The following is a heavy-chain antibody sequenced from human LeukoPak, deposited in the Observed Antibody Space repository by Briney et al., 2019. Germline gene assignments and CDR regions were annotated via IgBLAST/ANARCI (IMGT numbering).Heavy chain of an antibody. CDR3: AKGGMGYSGAYYVGY. D-gene: IGHD1-26*01. J-gene: IGHJ4*02. CDR2: ISGSGGST. Sequence: GGSLRLSCAASGFTFSGYAMSWVRQAPGKGLEWVSSISGSGGSTYYADSVKGRFTISRDSSKNTLSLQMNSLRAEDTAVYYCAKGGMGYSGAYYVGYWGQGTLVTVSS. CDR1: GFTFSGYA. V-gene: IGHV3-23*01.